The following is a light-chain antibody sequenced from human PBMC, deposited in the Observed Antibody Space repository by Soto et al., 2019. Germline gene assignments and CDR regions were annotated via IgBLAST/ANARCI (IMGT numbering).Light chain of an antibody. J-gene: IGKJ4*01. V-gene: IGKV1-39*01. CDR3: QQNFIPFVT. CDR1: ETITDF. CDR2: SAS. Sequence: DIQMTQSPPSLSASVGDRVTITCRASETITDFLNWYQLKPGKAPKLLIYSASNLQPGVPSRFSGSGYGTDFTLTLSGLQHEDSATYYCQQNFIPFVTSCAGTKVEV.